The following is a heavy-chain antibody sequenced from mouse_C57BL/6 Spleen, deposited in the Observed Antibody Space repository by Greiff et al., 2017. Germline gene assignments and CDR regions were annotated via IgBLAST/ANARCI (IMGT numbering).Heavy chain of an antibody. Sequence: QVQLQQSGPELVKPGASVKISCKASGYAFSSSWMNRVKQRPGKGLEWIGRIYPGDGDTNYNGKFKGKATLTADKSSSTAYMQLSSLTSEDSAVYFCARDRGDYFDYWGQGTTLTVSS. CDR2: IYPGDGDT. J-gene: IGHJ2*01. CDR3: ARDRGDYFDY. V-gene: IGHV1-82*01. CDR1: GYAFSSSW.